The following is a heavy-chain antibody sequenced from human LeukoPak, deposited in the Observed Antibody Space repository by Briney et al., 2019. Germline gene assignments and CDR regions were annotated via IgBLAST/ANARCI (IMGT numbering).Heavy chain of an antibody. D-gene: IGHD3-10*01. CDR2: IYYSGST. CDR1: GGSISSSSYY. J-gene: IGHJ4*02. V-gene: IGHV4-39*01. CDR3: ARKGYGSGSYYLDY. Sequence: SETLSLTCTVPGGSISSSSYYWGWIRQPPGKGLEWIGSIYYSGSTYYNPSLKSRVTIPVDTSKNQFSLKLSSVTAADTAVYYCARKGYGSGSYYLDYWGQGTLVTVSS.